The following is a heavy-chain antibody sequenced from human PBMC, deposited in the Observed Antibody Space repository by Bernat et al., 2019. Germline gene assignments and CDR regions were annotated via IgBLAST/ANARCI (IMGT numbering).Heavy chain of an antibody. CDR1: GFTFSSYW. V-gene: IGHV3-74*01. Sequence: EVQLVESGGGLVQPGGSLRLSCAASGFTFSSYWMHWVRQAPGKGLVWVSRFNSDGTTTTYADSVKGRFTISRDNAKNTVYLQMNSLRAEDTAVYYCARARYYDLLDYWGQGTLVTVSS. D-gene: IGHD3-3*01. CDR3: ARARYYDLLDY. J-gene: IGHJ4*02. CDR2: FNSDGTTT.